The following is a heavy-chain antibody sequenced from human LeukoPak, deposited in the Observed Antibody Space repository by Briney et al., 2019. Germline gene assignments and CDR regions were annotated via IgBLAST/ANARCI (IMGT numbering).Heavy chain of an antibody. CDR2: IYPGDSDT. Sequence: GESLKISCKASGYNFTKFWIGWVRQMPGKGLEWMGIIYPGDSDTRYSPSFQGQVTISADKSISTAYLQWSSLKASDTAMYYCARRPINIRLRYLDYWGQGTLVTVSS. V-gene: IGHV5-51*01. D-gene: IGHD1-1*01. CDR1: GYNFTKFW. J-gene: IGHJ4*02. CDR3: ARRPINIRLRYLDY.